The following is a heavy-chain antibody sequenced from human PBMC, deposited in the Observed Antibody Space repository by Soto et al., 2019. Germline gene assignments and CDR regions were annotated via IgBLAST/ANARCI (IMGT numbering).Heavy chain of an antibody. Sequence: EVQLLESGGGLVQPGGPLRLSFAAPGFTSSGNAMSWVRQPPGRGREWVSGISGSGGSTYYADSVKGRFTISRDNSKNTLYLQMNSLRAEDTAVYYCAKDRTITMIVVPHAFDIWGQGTMVTVSS. CDR2: ISGSGGST. D-gene: IGHD3-22*01. CDR1: GFTSSGNA. J-gene: IGHJ3*02. V-gene: IGHV3-23*01. CDR3: AKDRTITMIVVPHAFDI.